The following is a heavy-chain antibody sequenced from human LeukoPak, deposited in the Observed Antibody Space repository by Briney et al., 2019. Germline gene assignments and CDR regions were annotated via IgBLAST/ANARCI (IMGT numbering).Heavy chain of an antibody. D-gene: IGHD5-12*01. CDR2: IYYSGIT. V-gene: IGHV4-31*03. Sequence: SQTLSLTCTVSGGSISNDGYYWSWIRQHPGKGLEWIGYIYYSGITYYNPSLKSRVTISVDTSKNQFSLKLSSVTAADTALYYCARYSGTKRDFDYWGQGILVTVSS. CDR1: GGSISNDGYY. J-gene: IGHJ4*02. CDR3: ARYSGTKRDFDY.